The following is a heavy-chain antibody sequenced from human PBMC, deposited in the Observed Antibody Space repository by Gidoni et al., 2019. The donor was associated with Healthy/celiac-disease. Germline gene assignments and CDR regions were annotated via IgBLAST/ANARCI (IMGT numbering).Heavy chain of an antibody. CDR2: ISYDGSNK. CDR1: GFTFSSYA. V-gene: IGHV3-30*01. J-gene: IGHJ4*02. D-gene: IGHD3-22*01. Sequence: QVQLVESGGGVVQPGRSLSLSCAASGFTFSSYAMHWVRQAPGKGLEWVAVISYDGSNKYYADSVKGRFTISRDNSKNTLYLQMNSLRAEDTAVYYCASEITMIVVVSGANGHTDYWGQGTLVTVSS. CDR3: ASEITMIVVVSGANGHTDY.